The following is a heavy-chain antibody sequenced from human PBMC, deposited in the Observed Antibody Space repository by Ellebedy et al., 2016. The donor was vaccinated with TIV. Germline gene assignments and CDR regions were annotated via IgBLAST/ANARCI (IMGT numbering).Heavy chain of an antibody. CDR2: IKKDGSEK. CDR3: AFNREGDY. D-gene: IGHD1-14*01. Sequence: GESLKISCAASGFTFSSYTMHWVRQVPGKGLEWVANIKKDGSEKYYVNSVRGRFTISRDNAKNALDLPMNSLRAADTGMYYWAFNREGDYWGQGTLVTVSS. V-gene: IGHV3-7*01. CDR1: GFTFSSYT. J-gene: IGHJ4*02.